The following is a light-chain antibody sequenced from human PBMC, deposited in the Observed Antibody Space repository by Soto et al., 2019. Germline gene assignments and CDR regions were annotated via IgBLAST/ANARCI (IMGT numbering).Light chain of an antibody. Sequence: QSVLPQPPSSSGSPGQSVTISCTGTSSDVGAYKYVSWYQQYPGKAPKLMIYEVSKRPSGVPDRFSGSKSGNTASLTVSGLQAEDEADYYCTSYVGSDIWVFGGGTKLTVL. CDR3: TSYVGSDIWV. CDR2: EVS. CDR1: SSDVGAYKY. V-gene: IGLV2-8*01. J-gene: IGLJ3*02.